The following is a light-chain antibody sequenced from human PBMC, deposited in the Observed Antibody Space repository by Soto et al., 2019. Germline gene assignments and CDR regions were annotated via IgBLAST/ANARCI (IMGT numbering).Light chain of an antibody. CDR3: QQYNNWPPYT. V-gene: IGKV3-15*01. J-gene: IGKJ2*01. CDR1: QSVRSN. Sequence: EIVMPQSPATLSVSQGEIATLSCRASQSVRSNLAWYQQKPGQAPRPLIYGASTRATGIPARFSGSVSGTEFTLTISSLQSEDFAVYYCQQYNNWPPYTFGQGTKLEIK. CDR2: GAS.